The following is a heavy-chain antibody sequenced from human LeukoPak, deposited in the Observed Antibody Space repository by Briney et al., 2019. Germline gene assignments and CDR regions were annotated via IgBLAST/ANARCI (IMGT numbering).Heavy chain of an antibody. Sequence: GESLKISCKGSGYSFTSYWIGWWRQMPGKDLEWMGIIYPDDSDTKYSPSFQGQVTISADKSISTPYLQWSSLKASDTATYYCASAGDTSDYFYFSAFDTWGQATMVTVSP. CDR3: ASAGDTSDYFYFSAFDT. CDR1: GYSFTSYW. CDR2: IYPDDSDT. D-gene: IGHD3-22*01. V-gene: IGHV5-51*01. J-gene: IGHJ3*02.